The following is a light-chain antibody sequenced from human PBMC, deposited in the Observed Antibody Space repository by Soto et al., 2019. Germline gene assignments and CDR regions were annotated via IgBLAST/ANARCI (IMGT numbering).Light chain of an antibody. CDR3: QQYGSPPFT. CDR1: QSISSSY. V-gene: IGKV3-20*01. CDR2: GAS. J-gene: IGKJ4*01. Sequence: DIVLTQSPGTLSLSPGERATLSCRASQSISSSYLAWFQQKPGQSPRLLIYGASSRPTGIPDRFSGSGSGTDCTLAISRLEPEDFALYYCQQYGSPPFTFGGGNKVEIK.